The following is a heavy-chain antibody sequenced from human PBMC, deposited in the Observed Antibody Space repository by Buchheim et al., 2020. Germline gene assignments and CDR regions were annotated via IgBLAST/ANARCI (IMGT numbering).Heavy chain of an antibody. CDR2: INPNSGGT. D-gene: IGHD2-2*01. V-gene: IGHV1-2*04. CDR3: ARGDCSSTSCYGINYYYYGMDV. Sequence: QVQLVQSGAEVKKPGASVKVSCKASGYTFTGYYMHWVRQAPGQGLEWMGWINPNSGGTNYAQKFQGWVTMTRDTSIRTAYMELSRLRSDDTAVYYCARGDCSSTSCYGINYYYYGMDVWGQGTT. J-gene: IGHJ6*02. CDR1: GYTFTGYY.